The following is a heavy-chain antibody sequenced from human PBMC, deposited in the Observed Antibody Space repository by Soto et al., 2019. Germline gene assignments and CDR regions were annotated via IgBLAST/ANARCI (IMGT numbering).Heavy chain of an antibody. CDR3: ARTPPLKPVHFDY. V-gene: IGHV1-18*01. Sequence: QVPLVQSGAEVKKPGASVKVSCQASGYTFTSYGISWVRQAPGQGLEWMGWISAYNGNTNYAQKLQGRVTMTTDTSTSKAQMELRSLRSDDTAVYYWARTPPLKPVHFDYWGQGTLVTVSS. CDR2: ISAYNGNT. J-gene: IGHJ4*02. CDR1: GYTFTSYG. D-gene: IGHD2-15*01.